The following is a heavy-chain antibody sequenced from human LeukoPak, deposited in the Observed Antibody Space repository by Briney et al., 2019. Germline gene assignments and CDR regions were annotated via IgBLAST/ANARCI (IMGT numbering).Heavy chain of an antibody. Sequence: SQTLSLTCTVSGGSISSGDYYWSWIRQPPGKGLEWIGYIYYSGSTYYNPSLKSRVTISVDTSKNQFSLKLSSVTAADTAVYYCARGVTMPKHDAFDIWGQGTMVTDSS. CDR2: IYYSGST. CDR3: ARGVTMPKHDAFDI. V-gene: IGHV4-30-4*01. D-gene: IGHD2-2*01. J-gene: IGHJ3*02. CDR1: GGSISSGDYY.